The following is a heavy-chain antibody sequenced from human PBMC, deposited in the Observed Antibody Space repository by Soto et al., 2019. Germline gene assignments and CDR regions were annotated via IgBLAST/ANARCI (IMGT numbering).Heavy chain of an antibody. CDR1: GFTFSSYA. V-gene: IGHV3-30-3*01. Sequence: QVQLVESGGGVVQPGRSLRLSCAASGFTFSSYAMHWVRQAPGKGLEWVAVISYDGSNKYYADSVKGRFTISRDNSKNTLYLQMNSLRAEDTAVYYCARGLAARPYYYGMDVW. J-gene: IGHJ6*01. D-gene: IGHD6-6*01. CDR3: ARGLAARPYYYGMDV. CDR2: ISYDGSNK.